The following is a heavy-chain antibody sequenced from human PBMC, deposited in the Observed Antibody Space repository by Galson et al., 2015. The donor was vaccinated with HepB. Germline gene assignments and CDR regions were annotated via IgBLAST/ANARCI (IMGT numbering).Heavy chain of an antibody. CDR1: GYTFTRYW. CDR3: ARLGYCSSTSCYYYYYGMDV. Sequence: PGAEVKKPGESLKISCTGSGYTFTRYWIGWVRQMSGKGLEWKGIMFPGDSDSAYRPSFQGQVAISADTSISTAYLPWSSLKASGTAMYYCARLGYCSSTSCYYYYYGMDVWGQGTTVTVSS. V-gene: IGHV5-51*03. CDR2: MFPGDSDS. J-gene: IGHJ6*02. D-gene: IGHD2-2*01.